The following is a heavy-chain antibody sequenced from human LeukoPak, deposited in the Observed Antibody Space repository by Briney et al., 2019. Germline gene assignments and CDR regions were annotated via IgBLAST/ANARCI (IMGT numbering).Heavy chain of an antibody. CDR2: ISSSSSYI. Sequence: GGSLRLSCAASGFTFSSYSMNWVRQAPGKGLEWVSSISSSSSYIYYADSVKGRFTISRDNAKNSLYLQMNSQRAEDTAVYYCARDVAVAGHFDYWGQGTLVTVSS. D-gene: IGHD6-19*01. J-gene: IGHJ4*02. CDR1: GFTFSSYS. CDR3: ARDVAVAGHFDY. V-gene: IGHV3-21*01.